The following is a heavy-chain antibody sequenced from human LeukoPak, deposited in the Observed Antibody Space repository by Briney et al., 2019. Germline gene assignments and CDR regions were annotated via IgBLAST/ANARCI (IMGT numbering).Heavy chain of an antibody. CDR1: GFTFSSIA. J-gene: IGHJ4*02. D-gene: IGHD3-22*01. CDR2: ISVSGGT. V-gene: IGHV3-23*01. Sequence: GGSRKLSCAASGFTFSSIARNWVGQAPGKGLEWVSAISVSGGTYYADSVKGRFTISRDNSKNTLYLQMNSLRAEDTAVYYCGKGDSGYYYDYWGQGTLVTVSS. CDR3: GKGDSGYYYDY.